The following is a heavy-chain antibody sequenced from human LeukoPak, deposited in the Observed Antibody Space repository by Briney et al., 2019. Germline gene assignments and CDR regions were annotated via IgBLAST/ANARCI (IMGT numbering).Heavy chain of an antibody. CDR1: GGSISSYY. CDR2: IYTSGST. Sequence: SETLSLTCTVSGGSISSYYWSWIRQPAGKGLEWIGRIYTSGSTNYNPSLKSRVTMSVDTSKNQFSLKLSSVTAADTAVYYCARSISREPKWSGYYYYYYYGMDVWGQGTTVTVSS. V-gene: IGHV4-4*07. D-gene: IGHD3-3*01. CDR3: ARSISREPKWSGYYYYYYYGMDV. J-gene: IGHJ6*02.